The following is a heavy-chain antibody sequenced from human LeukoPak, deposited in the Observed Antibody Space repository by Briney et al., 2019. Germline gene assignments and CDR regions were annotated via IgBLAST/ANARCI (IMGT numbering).Heavy chain of an antibody. CDR1: EFTFPTFT. V-gene: IGHV3-48*01. CDR3: ARDRDNSGWTFDY. D-gene: IGHD6-19*01. J-gene: IGHJ4*02. Sequence: GGSLRLSCAASEFTFPTFTMNWVRQAPGRGLEWVSYISGSSTTIYYAESVKGRFTVSRDNAKNSLFLQMNSLRAEDTAVYYCARDRDNSGWTFDYWGQGTLVTVSS. CDR2: ISGSSTTI.